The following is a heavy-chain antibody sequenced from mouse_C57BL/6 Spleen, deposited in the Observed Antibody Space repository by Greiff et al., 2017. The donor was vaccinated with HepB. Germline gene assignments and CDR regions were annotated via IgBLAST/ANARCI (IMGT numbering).Heavy chain of an antibody. V-gene: IGHV5-6*01. D-gene: IGHD1-1*01. CDR3: ARHGTTVDAMDY. CDR2: ISSGGSYT. Sequence: EVKLVESGGDLVKPGGSLKLSCAASGFTFSSYGMSWVRQTPDKRLEWVATISSGGSYTYYPDSVKGRFTISRDNAKNTLYLQMSSLKSEDTAMYYCARHGTTVDAMDYWGQGTSVTASS. J-gene: IGHJ4*01. CDR1: GFTFSSYG.